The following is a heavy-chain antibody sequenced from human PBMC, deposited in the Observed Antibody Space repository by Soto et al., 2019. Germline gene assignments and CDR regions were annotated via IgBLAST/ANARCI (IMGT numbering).Heavy chain of an antibody. Sequence: SETLSVTCAVYGGSFSGYYWSWIRQPPWKGLEWIGEINHSGSTNYNPSLKSRVTISVDTSKNQFSLKLSSVTAADTAVYYCARGRTIFGVVDYYYYYGMDVWGQGTTVTVSS. CDR3: ARGRTIFGVVDYYYYYGMDV. V-gene: IGHV4-34*01. D-gene: IGHD3-3*01. CDR2: INHSGST. CDR1: GGSFSGYY. J-gene: IGHJ6*02.